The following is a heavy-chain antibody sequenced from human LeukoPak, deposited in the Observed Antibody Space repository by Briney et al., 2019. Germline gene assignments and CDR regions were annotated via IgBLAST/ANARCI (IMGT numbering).Heavy chain of an antibody. CDR2: IYASGST. CDR1: GGSISSYY. D-gene: IGHD5-24*01. CDR3: ARREMATTSSDY. J-gene: IGHJ4*02. Sequence: SETLSLTCTVSGGSISSYYWSWIRQPAGKELEWIGRIYASGSTNYNPSLKSRVTISVDTSKNQFSLKLSSVTAADTAVYYCARREMATTSSDYWGQGTLVTVSS. V-gene: IGHV4-4*07.